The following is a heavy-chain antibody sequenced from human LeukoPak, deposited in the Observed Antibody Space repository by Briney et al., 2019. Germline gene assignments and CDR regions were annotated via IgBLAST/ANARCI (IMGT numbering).Heavy chain of an antibody. Sequence: SLRLSCAASGFTFSSYGMHWVRQAPGKGLEWVAVISYDGSNKYYADSVKGRFTISRDNSKNTLYLQMNSLRAEDTAVYYCAKGYGDRTYDYFDYWGQGTLVTVSS. CDR1: GFTFSSYG. V-gene: IGHV3-30*18. J-gene: IGHJ4*02. CDR2: ISYDGSNK. CDR3: AKGYGDRTYDYFDY. D-gene: IGHD3-16*01.